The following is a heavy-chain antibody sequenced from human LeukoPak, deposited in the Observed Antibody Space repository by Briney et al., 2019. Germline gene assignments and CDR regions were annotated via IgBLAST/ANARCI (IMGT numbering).Heavy chain of an antibody. CDR2: MNPNSGNT. V-gene: IGHV1-8*01. Sequence: ASVKVSCKASGHTFTSYDINWVRQATGQGLEWMGWMNPNSGNTGYAQKFQGRVTMTRNTSISTAYMELSSLRSEDTAVYYCARYDYGDLELDYWGQGTLVTVSS. CDR1: GHTFTSYD. D-gene: IGHD4-17*01. CDR3: ARYDYGDLELDY. J-gene: IGHJ4*02.